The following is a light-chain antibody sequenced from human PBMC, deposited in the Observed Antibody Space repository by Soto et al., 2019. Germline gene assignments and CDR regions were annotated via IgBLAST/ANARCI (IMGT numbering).Light chain of an antibody. Sequence: QSVLTQPPSASGSPGQSVTISCTGTSSDVGAYDFVLWFQQHPGKAPKLIIYQVTKRPSGVPYRFSGSKSGNTASLTVSGLQAEDEADYYCSSYVVSYNWVFGGGTKLTVL. CDR3: SSYVVSYNWV. J-gene: IGLJ3*02. V-gene: IGLV2-8*01. CDR2: QVT. CDR1: SSDVGAYDF.